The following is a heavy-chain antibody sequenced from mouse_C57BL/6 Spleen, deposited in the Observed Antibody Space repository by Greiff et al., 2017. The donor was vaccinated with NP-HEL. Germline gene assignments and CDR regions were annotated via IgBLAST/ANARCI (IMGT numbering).Heavy chain of an antibody. V-gene: IGHV5-12*01. J-gene: IGHJ1*03. CDR3: ARHVGRYWYFDV. D-gene: IGHD4-1*01. Sequence: DVKLVESGGGLVQPGGSLKLSCAASGFTFSDYYMYWVRQTPEQRLEWVAYISNGGGSTYYPDTVKGRFTISTYNAKNTLYLQMSRLKSEDTAMYYCARHVGRYWYFDVWGTGTTVTVSS. CDR2: ISNGGGST. CDR1: GFTFSDYY.